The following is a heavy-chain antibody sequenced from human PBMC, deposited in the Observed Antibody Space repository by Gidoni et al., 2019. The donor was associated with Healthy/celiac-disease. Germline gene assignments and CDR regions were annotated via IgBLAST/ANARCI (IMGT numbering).Heavy chain of an antibody. CDR3: ARDYIRFLELPLYYYYGMDV. CDR2: ISSSSSYI. CDR1: GFTFSSYS. Sequence: EVQLVESGGGLVKPGGSLRLSCAASGFTFSSYSMNWVRQAPGKGLEWVSSISSSSSYIYYADSVKGRFTISRDNAKNSLYLQMNSLRAEDTAVYYCARDYIRFLELPLYYYYGMDVWGQGTTVTVSS. D-gene: IGHD3-3*01. V-gene: IGHV3-21*01. J-gene: IGHJ6*02.